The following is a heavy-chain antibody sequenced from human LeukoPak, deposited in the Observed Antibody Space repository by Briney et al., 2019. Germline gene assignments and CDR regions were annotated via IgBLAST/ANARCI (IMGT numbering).Heavy chain of an antibody. CDR2: IYYSGRT. CDR1: GGSISSSSYY. J-gene: IGHJ4*02. CDR3: ARTIGYSYGYLDY. Sequence: SETLSLTCTVSGGSISSSSYYWGWIRQPPGRGLEWIGSIYYSGRTYYNSSLKSRVTISVDTSKNQFSLKLSSVTAADTAVYYCARTIGYSYGYLDYWGQGTLVTVSS. D-gene: IGHD5-18*01. V-gene: IGHV4-39*01.